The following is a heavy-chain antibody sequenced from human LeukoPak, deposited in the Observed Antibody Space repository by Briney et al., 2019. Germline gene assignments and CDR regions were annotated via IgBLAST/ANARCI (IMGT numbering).Heavy chain of an antibody. Sequence: GGSLRLSCAASGFTFSSYCMHWVRQAPGKGLEWVAVIWYDGSNKYYADSVKGRFTISRDNSKNTLYLQMNSLRAEDTAVYYCARDKAVAGTCWFDPWGQGTLVTVSS. CDR3: ARDKAVAGTCWFDP. CDR1: GFTFSSYC. V-gene: IGHV3-33*01. D-gene: IGHD6-19*01. CDR2: IWYDGSNK. J-gene: IGHJ5*02.